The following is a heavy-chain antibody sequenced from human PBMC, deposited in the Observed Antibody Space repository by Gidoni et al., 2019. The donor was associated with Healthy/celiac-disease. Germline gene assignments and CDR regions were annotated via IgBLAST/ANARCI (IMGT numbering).Heavy chain of an antibody. D-gene: IGHD2-21*01. CDR3: ALISHAYYYYGMDV. V-gene: IGHV4-34*01. CDR2: INHSGST. Sequence: QVQLQQWGAGLLKPSETLSLTCAVYGGSCSGYYWSWLRQPPGKGLEWIGEINHSGSTNYNPSLKSRVTISVDTSKNQFSLKLSSVTAADTAVYYCALISHAYYYYGMDVWGQGTTVTVSS. J-gene: IGHJ6*02. CDR1: GGSCSGYY.